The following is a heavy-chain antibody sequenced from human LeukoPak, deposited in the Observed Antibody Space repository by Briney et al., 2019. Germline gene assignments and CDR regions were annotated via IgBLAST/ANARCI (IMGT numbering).Heavy chain of an antibody. Sequence: SETLSLTCTVSGGSISSYYWSWIRQPPGKGLEWIGYIYYSGSTNYNPSLKSRVTISVDTSKKQFSLKLSSVTAADTAVYYCARVGAVAGPFDYWGQGTLVTVSS. J-gene: IGHJ4*02. CDR1: GGSISSYY. CDR3: ARVGAVAGPFDY. V-gene: IGHV4-59*12. D-gene: IGHD6-19*01. CDR2: IYYSGST.